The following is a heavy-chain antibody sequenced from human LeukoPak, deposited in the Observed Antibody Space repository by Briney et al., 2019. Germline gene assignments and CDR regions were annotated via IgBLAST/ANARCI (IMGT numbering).Heavy chain of an antibody. Sequence: GGSLRLSCAASGFTFSSYAMSWVRQAPGKGLEWVAVISYDGSNKYYADSVKGRFTISRDNSKNTLYLQMNSLRAEDTAVYYCAQGEYYGDYYWSSALLDYWGQGTLVTVSS. D-gene: IGHD4-17*01. J-gene: IGHJ4*02. V-gene: IGHV3-30*18. CDR3: AQGEYYGDYYWSSALLDY. CDR2: ISYDGSNK. CDR1: GFTFSSYA.